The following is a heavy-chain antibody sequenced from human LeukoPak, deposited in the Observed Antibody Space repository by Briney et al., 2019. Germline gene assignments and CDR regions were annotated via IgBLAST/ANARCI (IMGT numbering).Heavy chain of an antibody. J-gene: IGHJ4*02. CDR1: GGPISSYY. V-gene: IGHV4-59*01. D-gene: IGHD1-26*01. CDR3: ARDSVGATFDY. Sequence: PSETLSLTCTVSGGPISSYYWSWIRQPPGKGLEWIGYIYYSGSTNYNPPLKSRVTISVDTSKNQFSLKLSSVTAADTAVYYCARDSVGATFDYWGQGTLVTVSS. CDR2: IYYSGST.